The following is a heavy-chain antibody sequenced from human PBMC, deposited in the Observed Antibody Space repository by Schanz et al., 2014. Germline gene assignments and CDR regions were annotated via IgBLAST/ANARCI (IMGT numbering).Heavy chain of an antibody. CDR2: IWYDGSNK. Sequence: QVQLVDSGGGVVQPGRSLRLSCAASGFTFSSYGMHWVRQAPGKGLEWVAIIWYDGSNKYYADSVKGRFTISRDNSKNTLFLQMSSLRAEDTAVYYCARDGDFDYWGQGTLVTVSS. J-gene: IGHJ4*02. CDR3: ARDGDFDY. CDR1: GFTFSSYG. V-gene: IGHV3-33*01.